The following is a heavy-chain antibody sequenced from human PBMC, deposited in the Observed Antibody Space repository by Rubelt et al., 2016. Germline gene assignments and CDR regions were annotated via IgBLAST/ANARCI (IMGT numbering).Heavy chain of an antibody. Sequence: EVQLVQSGAEVKKPGESLKISCKGSGYSFTSYWIGWVRQMPGKGLEWMGIINPGDSATSYRPSLQGQVTIPADKSIMTAYLQWSSLKASDTAMYYCARHVKESRVAYDIWGQGTMVTVSS. CDR1: GYSFTSYW. CDR2: INPGDSAT. CDR3: ARHVKESRVAYDI. D-gene: IGHD2-2*01. J-gene: IGHJ3*02. V-gene: IGHV5-51*01.